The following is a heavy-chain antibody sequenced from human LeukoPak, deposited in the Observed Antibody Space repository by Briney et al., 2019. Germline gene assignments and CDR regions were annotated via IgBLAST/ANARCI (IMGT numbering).Heavy chain of an antibody. D-gene: IGHD1-1*01. CDR1: GYTFTGYY. CDR3: VRARGGQLERRREWFDP. Sequence: ASVKVSCKASGYTFTGYYMHWVRQAPGQGLEWMGRINPNSGGTNYAQKFQGRVTMTRDTSISTAYMELSRLRSDDTAVYYCVRARGGQLERRREWFDPWGQGTLVTVSS. V-gene: IGHV1-2*06. J-gene: IGHJ5*02. CDR2: INPNSGGT.